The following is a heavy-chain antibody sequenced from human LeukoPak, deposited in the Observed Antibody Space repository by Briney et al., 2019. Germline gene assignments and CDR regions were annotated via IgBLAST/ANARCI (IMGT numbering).Heavy chain of an antibody. D-gene: IGHD2-8*01. Sequence: SETLSLTCTLSGGSISSSRYYWGWIRQPPGKGLEWIGCIYYSGSTYYNPSLKSHVTIPVDTSRDQFSLNLCSVTAADTAVYYCARQVAAYCTYGVCSARYYFDYWGQGTLVTVSS. CDR3: ARQVAAYCTYGVCSARYYFDY. CDR2: IYYSGST. V-gene: IGHV4-39*01. CDR1: GGSISSSRYY. J-gene: IGHJ4*02.